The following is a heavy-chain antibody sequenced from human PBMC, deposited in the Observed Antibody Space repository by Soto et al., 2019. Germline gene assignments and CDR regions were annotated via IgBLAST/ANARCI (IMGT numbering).Heavy chain of an antibody. CDR2: INPSGGST. D-gene: IGHD6-13*01. J-gene: IGHJ6*02. CDR1: GYTFTSYY. CDR3: ARPDGSSWPWDPYYYGMDV. V-gene: IGHV1-46*04. Sequence: QVQLVQSGAEAKKPGASVKVSCKASGYTFTSYYMHWVRQAPGQGLEWMGIINPSGGSTSYAQKLHGSVTMTRDTSTSTVHMELSSLRSDDTAVYYCARPDGSSWPWDPYYYGMDVWGQGTTVTVSS.